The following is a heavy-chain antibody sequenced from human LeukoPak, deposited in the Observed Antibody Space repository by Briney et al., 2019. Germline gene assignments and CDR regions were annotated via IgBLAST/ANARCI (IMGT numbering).Heavy chain of an antibody. CDR2: ISYDGSNK. Sequence: GGSLRLSCAASGFTFSSYGMHWVRQAPGKGLEWVAVISYDGSNKYCADSVKGRFTISRDNSKNTLYLQMNSLRAEDTAVYYCAKEYCSGGSCYPTFDYWGQGTLVTVSS. CDR1: GFTFSSYG. CDR3: AKEYCSGGSCYPTFDY. D-gene: IGHD2-15*01. J-gene: IGHJ4*02. V-gene: IGHV3-30*18.